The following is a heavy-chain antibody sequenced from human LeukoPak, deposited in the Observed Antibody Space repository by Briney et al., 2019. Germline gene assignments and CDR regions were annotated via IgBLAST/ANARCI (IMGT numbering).Heavy chain of an antibody. D-gene: IGHD3-22*01. Sequence: GGPLRLSCAASGFTFSSYEMNWVRQAPGKGLEWVSYISSSGSTIYYADSVKGRFTISRDNAKNSLYLQMNSLRAEDTAVYYCARDSYYYDSSGYYYGGYFDYWGQGTLVTVSS. CDR1: GFTFSSYE. V-gene: IGHV3-48*03. CDR3: ARDSYYYDSSGYYYGGYFDY. J-gene: IGHJ4*02. CDR2: ISSSGSTI.